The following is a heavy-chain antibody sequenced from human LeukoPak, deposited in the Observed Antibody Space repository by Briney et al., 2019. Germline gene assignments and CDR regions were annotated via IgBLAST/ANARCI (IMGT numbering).Heavy chain of an antibody. CDR2: IRSKAFGGTT. CDR1: GFPFGDYA. J-gene: IGHJ4*02. CDR3: TRGNIPYSESYYGL. V-gene: IGHV3-49*04. Sequence: PGRSLRLSCTAFGFPFGDYAMSWVRQAPGKGLEWVGFIRSKAFGGTTEYAASVKGRFTISRDDSKSIAYLQMNSLKTEDTAVYYCTRGNIPYSESYYGLWGQGTLVTVSS. D-gene: IGHD1-26*01.